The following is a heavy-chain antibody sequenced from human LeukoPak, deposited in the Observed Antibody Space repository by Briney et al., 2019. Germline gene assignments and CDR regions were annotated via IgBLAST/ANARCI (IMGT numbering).Heavy chain of an antibody. J-gene: IGHJ5*02. CDR1: GGSFSGYY. Sequence: SETLSLTCAVCGGSFSGYYWSWIRQPPGKGLEWIGEINHSGSTNYNPSLKSRVTISVDTSKNQFSLKLSSVTAADTAVYYCARDQYGSGTWGQGTLVTVSS. CDR3: ARDQYGSGT. D-gene: IGHD3-10*01. CDR2: INHSGST. V-gene: IGHV4-34*01.